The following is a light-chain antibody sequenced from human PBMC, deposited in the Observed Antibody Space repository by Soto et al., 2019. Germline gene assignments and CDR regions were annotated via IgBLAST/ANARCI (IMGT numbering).Light chain of an antibody. Sequence: QSDLTHPASVSGSPGQSITISCTGTSSDVGGYNYVSWYQQHPGKAPKLMIYDVSNRPSGVSNRFSGSKSGNTASLTISGLQAEDEADYYCSSYTSSSTLDVVFGGGTKVTV. J-gene: IGLJ2*01. CDR1: SSDVGGYNY. V-gene: IGLV2-14*01. CDR2: DVS. CDR3: SSYTSSSTLDVV.